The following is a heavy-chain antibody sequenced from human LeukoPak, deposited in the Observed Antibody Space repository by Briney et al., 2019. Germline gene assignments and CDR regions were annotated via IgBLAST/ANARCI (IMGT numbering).Heavy chain of an antibody. J-gene: IGHJ6*03. CDR2: IWYDGSNK. V-gene: IGHV3-30*19. CDR1: GFSFSNHG. CDR3: ASVVVPAAVYYYYMDV. D-gene: IGHD2-2*01. Sequence: GGSLRLSCAASGFSFSNHGMHWVRQAPGKGLEWVAVIWYDGSNKYYADSVKGRFTISRDNSKNTLYLQMNSLRAEDTAVYYCASVVVPAAVYYYYMDVWGKGTTVTVSS.